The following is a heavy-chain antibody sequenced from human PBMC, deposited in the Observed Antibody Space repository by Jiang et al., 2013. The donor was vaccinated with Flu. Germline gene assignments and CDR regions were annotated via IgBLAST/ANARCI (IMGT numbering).Heavy chain of an antibody. CDR3: ARQRDSGGGYVEEV. CDR1: GHSFTDYW. D-gene: IGHD2-15*01. J-gene: IGHJ4*02. Sequence: ISCKASGHSFTDYWIAWVRQMPEKGLEWMGIIYPGDSDTKYSPSFQGQVTISADKSISTAYLQWSSLKASDTAMYYCARQRDSGGGYVEEVWGQGTLVTVSS. V-gene: IGHV5-51*01. CDR2: IYPGDSDT.